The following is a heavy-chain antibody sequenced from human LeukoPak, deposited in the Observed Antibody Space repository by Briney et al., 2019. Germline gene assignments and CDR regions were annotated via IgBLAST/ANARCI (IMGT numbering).Heavy chain of an antibody. CDR3: ARSYGDPYLFDY. V-gene: IGHV4-31*03. D-gene: IGHD4/OR15-4a*01. CDR2: IYYSGST. Sequence: SETLSLTCTVSGGSISSGGYYWSWIRQHPGKGLEWIGYIYYSGSTYYNPSLKSRVTISVDTSKNQFSLKLSSVTAADTAVYYCARSYGDPYLFDYWGQGTLVTVSS. J-gene: IGHJ4*02. CDR1: GGSISSGGYY.